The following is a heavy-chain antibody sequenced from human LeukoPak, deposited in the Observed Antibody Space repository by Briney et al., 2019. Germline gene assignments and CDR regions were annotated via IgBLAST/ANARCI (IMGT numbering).Heavy chain of an antibody. CDR3: ARYSGTYRDY. CDR1: GFTFSSYN. CDR2: ISSSSTYI. Sequence: GESLRLSCAASGFTFSSYNMNWVRHAPGKGLEWVASISSSSTYIFYADPAKGRFTISRDNAKNALYLQMNSLRAEDTAVYYCARYSGTYRDYWGQGTLVTVSS. D-gene: IGHD1-26*01. V-gene: IGHV3-21*01. J-gene: IGHJ4*02.